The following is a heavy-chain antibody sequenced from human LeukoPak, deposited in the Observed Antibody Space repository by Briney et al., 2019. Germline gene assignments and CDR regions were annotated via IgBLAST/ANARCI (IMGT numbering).Heavy chain of an antibody. CDR1: GFTFSSYA. CDR2: INPSGGST. J-gene: IGHJ4*02. CDR3: AREEGSGSYLDY. V-gene: IGHV1-46*01. Sequence: GRSLRLSCAASGFTFSSYAMHWVRQAPGQGLEWMGMINPSGGSTSYAQKFQGRVTMTRDTSTSTVYMELSSLRSEDTAVYYCAREEGSGSYLDYWGQGTLVTVSS. D-gene: IGHD1-26*01.